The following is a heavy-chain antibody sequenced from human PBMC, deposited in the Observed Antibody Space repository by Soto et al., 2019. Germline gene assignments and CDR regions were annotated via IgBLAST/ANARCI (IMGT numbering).Heavy chain of an antibody. J-gene: IGHJ6*02. D-gene: IGHD3-10*01. CDR1: GFSLSTSGMC. CDR2: IHWDDDK. V-gene: IGHV2-70*01. CDR3: ARITVRGALYYYGMDV. Sequence: SGPTLVNPTQTLTLTCTFSGFSLSTSGMCVSWIRQPPGKALEWLALIHWDDDKYYSTSLKTRLTISKDTSKNQVVLTMTNMDPGDTATYYCARITVRGALYYYGMDVWGQGTTVTVSS.